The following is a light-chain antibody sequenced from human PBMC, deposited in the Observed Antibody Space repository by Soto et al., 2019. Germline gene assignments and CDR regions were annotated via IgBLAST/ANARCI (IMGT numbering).Light chain of an antibody. J-gene: IGLJ3*02. CDR1: SSDVGGYNY. CDR3: AAWDDSLSGPV. CDR2: EVS. Sequence: QSVLTQPASVSGSPGQSITISCTGTSSDVGGYNYVSWYQQQSGKAPKLMIHEVSNRPSGVSNRFSGSKSGNTASLTISGLRSEDEADYHCAAWDDSLSGPVFGGGTKLTVL. V-gene: IGLV2-14*01.